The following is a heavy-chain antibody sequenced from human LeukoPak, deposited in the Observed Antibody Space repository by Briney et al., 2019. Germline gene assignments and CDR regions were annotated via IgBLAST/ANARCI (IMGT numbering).Heavy chain of an antibody. D-gene: IGHD2-21*01. V-gene: IGHV3-7*01. Sequence: GGSLRLSCTASGFIFSSYWMTWVRQAPGKGLKWVANIKQDGSEIYYVESVKGRFTISRDNAKNSLYLQMNSLRAEDTAVYYCAREVPAYYDYWGQGTLVTVSS. J-gene: IGHJ4*02. CDR1: GFIFSSYW. CDR2: IKQDGSEI. CDR3: AREVPAYYDY.